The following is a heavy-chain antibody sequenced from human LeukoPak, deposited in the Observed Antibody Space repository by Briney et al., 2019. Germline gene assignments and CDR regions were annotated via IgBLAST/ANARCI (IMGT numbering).Heavy chain of an antibody. CDR2: IFYSGSP. CDR1: GDSISSYY. D-gene: IGHD6-13*01. Sequence: SETLSLTCTLSGDSISSYYWSWIRQPPGKGLEWIGNIFYSGSPNYNPSLKSRVTTSFDTSKNQFSLKLSFVTAADTAVYYCARVGHIVAAGTYDYWGQGTLVTVSS. CDR3: ARVGHIVAAGTYDY. V-gene: IGHV4-59*12. J-gene: IGHJ4*02.